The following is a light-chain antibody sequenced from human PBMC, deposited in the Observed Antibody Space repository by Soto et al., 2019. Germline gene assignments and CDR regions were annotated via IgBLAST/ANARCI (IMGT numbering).Light chain of an antibody. V-gene: IGKV3-15*01. CDR2: GAS. CDR3: QQYNNLPPWT. J-gene: IGKJ1*01. Sequence: EIVMTQSPATLSVSPGERATLSCRASQSVSSYLAWYQQKPGQAPRLLIYGASTRATGIPARFSGSGSGTEFTLTISSLQSEDFAVYYCQQYNNLPPWTFGQGTKVEVK. CDR1: QSVSSY.